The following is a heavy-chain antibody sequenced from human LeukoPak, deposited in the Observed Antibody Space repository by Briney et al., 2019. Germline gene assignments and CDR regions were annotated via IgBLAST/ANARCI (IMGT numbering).Heavy chain of an antibody. Sequence: PGGSLRLSCAASGFTFNSYSMNWFRQAPGKGLEWVSSISSSSRFIYYADSVKGRFTISRDNAKNSLYLQMNSLRAEDTAVYYCARVHSSTPIAAARYRDYYYYMDVWGKGTTVTVSS. CDR1: GFTFNSYS. J-gene: IGHJ6*03. CDR3: ARVHSSTPIAAARYRDYYYYMDV. CDR2: ISSSSRFI. V-gene: IGHV3-21*01. D-gene: IGHD6-13*01.